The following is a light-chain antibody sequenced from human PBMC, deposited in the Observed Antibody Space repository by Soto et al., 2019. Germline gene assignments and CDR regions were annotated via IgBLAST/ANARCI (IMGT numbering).Light chain of an antibody. Sequence: DIQMTQPPNTLSGSVGDRVTITCRASQTISSWLAWYQQKPGKAPKLLIYAASTLQSGVPSRFSGSGSGTEFTLTISSLQPEDFATYCCQQLNCFPLTFGGGSGLEIK. CDR1: QTISSW. J-gene: IGKJ5*01. CDR3: QQLNCFPLT. CDR2: AAS. V-gene: IGKV1-9*01.